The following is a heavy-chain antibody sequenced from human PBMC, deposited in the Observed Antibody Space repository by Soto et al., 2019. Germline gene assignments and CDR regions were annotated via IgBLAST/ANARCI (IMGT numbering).Heavy chain of an antibody. V-gene: IGHV3-30-3*01. CDR3: ARGGIAAAASWFDP. D-gene: IGHD6-13*01. J-gene: IGHJ5*02. CDR1: GFTFSSYA. CDR2: ISYDGSNK. Sequence: GGSLRLSCAASGFTFSSYAMHWVRQAPGKGLEWVAVISYDGSNKYYADSVKGRFTISRDNSKNTLYLQMNSLRAEDTAVYYCARGGIAAAASWFDPWGQGTLVTVSS.